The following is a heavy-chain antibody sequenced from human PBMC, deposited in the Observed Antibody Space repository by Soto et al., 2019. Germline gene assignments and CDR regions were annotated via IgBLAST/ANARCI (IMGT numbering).Heavy chain of an antibody. D-gene: IGHD6-19*01. V-gene: IGHV4-39*07. CDR2: IYYSGST. J-gene: IGHJ6*02. CDR1: GGSISSSSYY. Sequence: SETLSLTCTVSGGSISSSSYYWGWIRQPPGKGLEWIGSIYYSGSTYYNPSLKSRVTISVDTSKNQFSLTLSSVTAADTAVYYCARDHKGDSSGWYYYYYGMDVWGQGTTVTVSS. CDR3: ARDHKGDSSGWYYYYYGMDV.